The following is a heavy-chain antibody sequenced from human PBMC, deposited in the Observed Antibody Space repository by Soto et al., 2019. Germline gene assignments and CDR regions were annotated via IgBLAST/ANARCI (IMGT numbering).Heavy chain of an antibody. CDR2: ISYDGRNK. Sequence: QVQLVESGGGVVQPGRSLRLSCAASGFTFSSYAMHWVRQAPGKGLDCVAVISYDGRNKYYADSVKGRFTISRDNSKNTLYLQMNSLRPEDTAVYYCAKDGQLGGVDYWGQGTLVTVSS. J-gene: IGHJ4*02. V-gene: IGHV3-30*04. D-gene: IGHD6-6*01. CDR3: AKDGQLGGVDY. CDR1: GFTFSSYA.